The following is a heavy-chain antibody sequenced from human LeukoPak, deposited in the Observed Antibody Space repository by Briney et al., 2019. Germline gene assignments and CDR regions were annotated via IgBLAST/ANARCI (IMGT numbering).Heavy chain of an antibody. CDR2: IIPILGIA. D-gene: IGHD3-3*01. CDR3: AREPVNLRYDFWSGYYTADFDY. J-gene: IGHJ4*02. V-gene: IGHV1-69*04. CDR1: GGTFSSYT. Sequence: SVKVSCKASGGTFSSYTISWVRQAPGQGLEWMGRIIPILGIANYAQKFQGRVTITADKYTSTAYMELSSLRSEDTAVYYCAREPVNLRYDFWSGYYTADFDYWGQGTLVTVSS.